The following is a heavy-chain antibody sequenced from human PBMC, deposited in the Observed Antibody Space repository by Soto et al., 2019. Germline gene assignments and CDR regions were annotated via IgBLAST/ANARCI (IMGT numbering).Heavy chain of an antibody. Sequence: GGSLRLSCAASGFPFSSYNMNWVRQAPGKGLEWVSYISSSSYTIYYAGSVKGRFTISRDNAKNSMYLEMNSLRDEDTAVYYCARLIVATPGPPRDYDYIWGMGENFDYWGQGTLVTVSS. CDR2: ISSSSYTI. V-gene: IGHV3-48*02. CDR1: GFPFSSYN. CDR3: ARLIVATPGPPRDYDYIWGMGENFDY. D-gene: IGHD3-16*01. J-gene: IGHJ4*02.